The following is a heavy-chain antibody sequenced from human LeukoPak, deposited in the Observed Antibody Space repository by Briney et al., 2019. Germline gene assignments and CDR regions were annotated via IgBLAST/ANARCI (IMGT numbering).Heavy chain of an antibody. V-gene: IGHV1-46*01. D-gene: IGHD3-22*01. CDR1: GYTFINYL. Sequence: ASVKDSFKATGYTFINYLMHWLRQAPGQGLEWMGIINPSGGSTSYVEKFHGRVTMTRDTSASTVFMELSSLRSEDTAVYYCARGYYYDSSGRGAFFDYWGQGTLVTVSS. CDR2: INPSGGST. J-gene: IGHJ4*02. CDR3: ARGYYYDSSGRGAFFDY.